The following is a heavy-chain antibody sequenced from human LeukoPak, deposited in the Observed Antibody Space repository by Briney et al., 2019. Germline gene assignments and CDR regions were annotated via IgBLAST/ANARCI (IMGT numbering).Heavy chain of an antibody. J-gene: IGHJ5*02. D-gene: IGHD5-12*01. CDR1: GFTFSSYG. CDR3: ARDGLIVATT. CDR2: IWYDGTNT. Sequence: PGGSLRLSCAASGFTFSSYGMHWVRQAPGKGLEWVAVIWYDGTNTYYADSVKGRFTISRDNAKNSLYLQMDSLRAEDTAVYYCARDGLIVATTWGQGTLVTVSS. V-gene: IGHV3-33*01.